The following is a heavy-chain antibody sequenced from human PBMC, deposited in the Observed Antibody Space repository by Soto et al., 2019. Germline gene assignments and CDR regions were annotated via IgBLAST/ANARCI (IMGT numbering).Heavy chain of an antibody. J-gene: IGHJ6*02. CDR3: ATQVFYRIGV. CDR1: CDSITGDNS. V-gene: IGHV4-4*02. CDR2: IDHRGAS. Sequence: SETRSRTCAVSCDSITGDNSWSWVRQPPGKGLEWIGEIDHRGASXXNRYFKSXXTRSGGKSKKRCSLQLSSVTAADTAMFYCATQVFYRIGVWGRGTPVX.